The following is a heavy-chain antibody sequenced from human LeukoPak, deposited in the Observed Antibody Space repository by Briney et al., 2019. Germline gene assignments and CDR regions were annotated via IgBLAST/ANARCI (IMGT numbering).Heavy chain of an antibody. D-gene: IGHD5/OR15-5a*01. J-gene: IGHJ4*02. CDR3: ATALVYADTTLGFYH. CDR1: GDSFSKYW. Sequence: GGSLKISCQGSGDSFSKYWIAWVRQLPDKSLEWMSPIHPGVSDARYNPSFQGQVTITADRSSSTSSLQWTALKASDTAMYYCATALVYADTTLGFYHWGQGTMVTVVS. V-gene: IGHV5-51*01. CDR2: IHPGVSDA.